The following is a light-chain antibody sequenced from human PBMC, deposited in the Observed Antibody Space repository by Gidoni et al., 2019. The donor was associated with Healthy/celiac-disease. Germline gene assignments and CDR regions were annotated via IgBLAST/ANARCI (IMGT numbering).Light chain of an antibody. V-gene: IGKV3-20*01. J-gene: IGKJ1*01. CDR1: QSVSSSY. Sequence: DIVLTQSPCTLSSSPGERATISCRASQSVSSSYLAWYQQKPRQAPKLLIYGASSKASGIPDRFSGSGSGTDFTLTISRLEPEDFAVYYCQQYGSSRTFGQGTKVEIK. CDR2: GAS. CDR3: QQYGSSRT.